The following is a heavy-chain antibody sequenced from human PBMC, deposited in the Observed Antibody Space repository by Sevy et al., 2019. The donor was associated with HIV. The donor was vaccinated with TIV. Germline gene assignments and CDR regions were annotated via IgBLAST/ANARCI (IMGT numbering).Heavy chain of an antibody. J-gene: IGHJ4*01. CDR2: IGFDGSDK. Sequence: GGSLRLSCAASGFTFNYYGVHWVRQAPGKGLEWVAFIGFDGSDKNYADSVKGRFPISRDNSQNTMYMQMNSLRPDDTAVYYCAKNTAAAGVGGFDYWGHGTLVSVSS. CDR3: AKNTAAAGVGGFDY. D-gene: IGHD6-13*01. V-gene: IGHV3-30*02. CDR1: GFTFNYYG.